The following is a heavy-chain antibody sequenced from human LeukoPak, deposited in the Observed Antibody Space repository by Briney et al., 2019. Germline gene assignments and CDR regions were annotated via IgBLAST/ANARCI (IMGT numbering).Heavy chain of an antibody. V-gene: IGHV4-4*07. CDR3: ARLTTVVPQNAFDI. J-gene: IGHJ3*02. Sequence: SETLSLTCTVSGGSLTGYYWSWLRQPAGKGLEWIGRIYTSGSTNYNPSLKRRVTMSVDTSKNQISLKVNSVTAAETAVYYCARLTTVVPQNAFDIWGQGTMVTVSS. CDR2: IYTSGST. D-gene: IGHD4-23*01. CDR1: GGSLTGYY.